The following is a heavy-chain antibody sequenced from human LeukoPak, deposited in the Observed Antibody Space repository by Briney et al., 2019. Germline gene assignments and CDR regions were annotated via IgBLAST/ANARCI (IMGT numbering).Heavy chain of an antibody. Sequence: PSETLSLTCTVSGGSISRYYWSWIRKPPGKGLEWIGCINYSGSTKYNPSLKSRVTISVDTSKNQFSLKLSSVTAADTAVYFCARDPHYGDILNDPFDIWGQGTMVTVSS. J-gene: IGHJ3*02. CDR2: INYSGST. CDR1: GGSISRYY. V-gene: IGHV4-59*01. CDR3: ARDPHYGDILNDPFDI. D-gene: IGHD4-17*01.